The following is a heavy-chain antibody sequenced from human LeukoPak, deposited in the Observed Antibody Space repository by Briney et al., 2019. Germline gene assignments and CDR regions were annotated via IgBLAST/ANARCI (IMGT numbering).Heavy chain of an antibody. CDR2: IYSGGST. Sequence: GGSLRLSCAAFGFTVSSNYMSWVRQAPGKGLEWVSVIYSGGSTYYADSVKGRFTISRDNSKNTLYLQMNSLRAEDTAVYYCARAPRGYCSSTSCYTLYYYYGMDVWGQGTTVTVSS. CDR1: GFTVSSNY. D-gene: IGHD2-2*02. CDR3: ARAPRGYCSSTSCYTLYYYYGMDV. J-gene: IGHJ6*02. V-gene: IGHV3-53*01.